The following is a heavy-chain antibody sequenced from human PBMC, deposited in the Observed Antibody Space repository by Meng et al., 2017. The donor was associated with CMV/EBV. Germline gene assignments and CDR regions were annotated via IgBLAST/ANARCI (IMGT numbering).Heavy chain of an antibody. V-gene: IGHV4-4*07. Sequence: QWLLQRSDPGQVRPSRSLSPTCTVSGGSVSRDFVSWIGQRAGKALEWIGRTYTRGLTNYNPFLKSRFSRSVDTSKNQFSLKLSSVTACETAVYYCARGGLYYYDSSGHFDYWGQGTLVTVSS. CDR3: ARGGLYYYDSSGHFDY. CDR2: TYTRGLT. CDR1: GGSVSRDF. D-gene: IGHD3-22*01. J-gene: IGHJ4*02.